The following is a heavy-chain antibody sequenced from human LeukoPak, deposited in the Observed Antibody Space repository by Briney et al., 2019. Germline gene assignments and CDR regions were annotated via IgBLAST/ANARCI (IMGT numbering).Heavy chain of an antibody. CDR3: AINGGGDSGYGNFDY. CDR2: STWNGGPI. D-gene: IGHD5-12*01. Sequence: GGSLRLSCAASGFGFDDFAMHWVRQVPGKGLEWISGSTWNGGPIGYAESVKGRFTISRDNAKNFLYLQMNTLRPEDTAFYYCAINGGGDSGYGNFDYWGQGTLVTVSS. V-gene: IGHV3-9*01. CDR1: GFGFDDFA. J-gene: IGHJ4*02.